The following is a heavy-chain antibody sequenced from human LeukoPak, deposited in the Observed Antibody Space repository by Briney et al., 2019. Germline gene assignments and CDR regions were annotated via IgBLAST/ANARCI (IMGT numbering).Heavy chain of an antibody. D-gene: IGHD2-8*01. V-gene: IGHV4-39*07. Sequence: SSETLSLTCTVSGGSIRSGSYYWGWIRQSPGKGLEWIGSIYYSGRTYYNPSLKSRVTISVDTSKNQFSLKLSSVTAADTAMYYCARSGDWYCTNGVCLVMDVWGKGTTVTVSS. CDR3: ARSGDWYCTNGVCLVMDV. CDR2: IYYSGRT. J-gene: IGHJ6*03. CDR1: GGSIRSGSYY.